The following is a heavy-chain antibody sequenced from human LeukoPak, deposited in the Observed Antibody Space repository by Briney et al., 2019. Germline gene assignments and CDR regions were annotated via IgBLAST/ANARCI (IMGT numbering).Heavy chain of an antibody. Sequence: SETLSLTCTVSGGSISSYYWSWIRQPPGKGLEWIGYIYYSGSTNYNPSLKSRVTISVDTSKNQFPLKLSSVTAADTAVYYCARRGSNWGYYFDYWGQGTLVTVSS. CDR2: IYYSGST. D-gene: IGHD7-27*01. V-gene: IGHV4-59*08. CDR1: GGSISSYY. J-gene: IGHJ4*02. CDR3: ARRGSNWGYYFDY.